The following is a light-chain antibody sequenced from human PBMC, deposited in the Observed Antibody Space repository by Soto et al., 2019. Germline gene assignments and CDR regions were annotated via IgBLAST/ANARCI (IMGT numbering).Light chain of an antibody. V-gene: IGKV1-5*03. Sequence: DIQMTQSPSTLSASVGDRVTITCRASQSISSWLAGYQQKPGKAPKLLIYKASSLESGVTSRFSGSGSGTEFTLTISSLQPYDFATYYCQQYNSYPWTFGQGTKVEIK. CDR3: QQYNSYPWT. CDR1: QSISSW. J-gene: IGKJ1*01. CDR2: KAS.